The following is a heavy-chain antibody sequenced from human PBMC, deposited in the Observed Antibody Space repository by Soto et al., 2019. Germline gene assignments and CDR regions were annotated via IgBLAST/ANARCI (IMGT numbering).Heavy chain of an antibody. J-gene: IGHJ4*02. D-gene: IGHD2-15*01. CDR3: AKRAVVGAARYFDY. CDR1: GFTFSGYA. Sequence: GGSLRLSCAASGFTFSGYAISWVRQAPGKGLEWVSTIGTSGSNSYYPDSVKGRFTISRDNSKSTLFLQMNSLRGEDTAVYYCAKRAVVGAARYFDYWGLGSLVTVSS. V-gene: IGHV3-23*01. CDR2: IGTSGSNS.